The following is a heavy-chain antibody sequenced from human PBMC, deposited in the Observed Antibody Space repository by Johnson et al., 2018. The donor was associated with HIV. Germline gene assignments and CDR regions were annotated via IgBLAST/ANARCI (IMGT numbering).Heavy chain of an antibody. CDR1: GFTFSSYW. V-gene: IGHV3-74*01. J-gene: IGHJ3*02. CDR2: INSDGSST. CDR3: AKDLRIAVAGVAFDI. D-gene: IGHD6-19*01. Sequence: VQLVESGGGLVQPGGSLRLSCAASGFTFSSYWMHWVRQAPGKGLVWVSRINSDGSSTSYADSVKGRFTISRDNAKNSLYLQMNSLRAEDTALYYCAKDLRIAVAGVAFDIWGQGTMVTVSS.